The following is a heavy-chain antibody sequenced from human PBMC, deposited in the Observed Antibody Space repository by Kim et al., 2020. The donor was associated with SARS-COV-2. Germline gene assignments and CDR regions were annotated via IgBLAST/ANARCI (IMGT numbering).Heavy chain of an antibody. CDR1: GFTFSNYN. Sequence: GGSLRLSCAASGFTFSNYNMNWVRQAPGKGLEWVSYISTDNSGRPTLYYADSVKGRFTVSRDNAKSSLFLQMNSLRAEDTAVYYCARDRGTAIVSRGFDYWGQGTLVTVSS. CDR2: ISTDNSGRPTL. CDR3: ARDRGTAIVSRGFDY. D-gene: IGHD5-18*01. J-gene: IGHJ4*02. V-gene: IGHV3-48*04.